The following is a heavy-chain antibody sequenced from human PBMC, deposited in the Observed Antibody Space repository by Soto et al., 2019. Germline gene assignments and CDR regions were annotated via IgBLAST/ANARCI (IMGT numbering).Heavy chain of an antibody. J-gene: IGHJ4*02. D-gene: IGHD3-10*01. Sequence: ASVKVSCKASGYTFTSYAMHWVRQAPGQGLEWMGWINAGNGNTKYSQKFQGRVTITRDTSASTAYMELSSLRSEDTAVYYCARSFQLLWFGELSPILYWGQGTLVTVSS. CDR3: ARSFQLLWFGELSPILY. CDR1: GYTFTSYA. CDR2: INAGNGNT. V-gene: IGHV1-3*01.